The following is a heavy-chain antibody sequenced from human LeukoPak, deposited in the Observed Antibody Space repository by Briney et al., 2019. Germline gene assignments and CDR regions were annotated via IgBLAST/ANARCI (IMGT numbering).Heavy chain of an antibody. CDR3: ARDRRVRYLYGMDV. CDR2: IYYSGST. CDR1: GGSISSGGYY. D-gene: IGHD3-10*01. J-gene: IGHJ6*02. Sequence: SETLSLTCTVSGGSISSGGYYGSWIRQHPGKGLEWIGYIYYSGSTYYNPSLKSRVTISVDTSKNQFSLKLSSVTAADTAVYYCARDRRVRYLYGMDVWGQGTTVTVSS. V-gene: IGHV4-31*03.